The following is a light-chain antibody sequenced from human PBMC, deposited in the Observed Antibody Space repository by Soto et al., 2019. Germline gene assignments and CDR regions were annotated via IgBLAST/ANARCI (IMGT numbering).Light chain of an antibody. CDR3: QQYNNWPPWT. J-gene: IGKJ1*01. CDR2: KAS. Sequence: DIQMTQSPSTLSASVGDRVTITCRASQRISSWLAWYQQKPGKAPKLLIYKASSLESGVPPRFSGRGSGTEFTLTISGLQSEDFAVYYCQQYNNWPPWTFGQGTKVEIK. V-gene: IGKV1-5*03. CDR1: QRISSW.